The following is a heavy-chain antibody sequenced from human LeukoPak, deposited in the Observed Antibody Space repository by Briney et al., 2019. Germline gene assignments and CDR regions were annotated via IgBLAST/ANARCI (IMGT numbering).Heavy chain of an antibody. CDR2: ISWNSGSI. D-gene: IGHD1-20*01. V-gene: IGHV3-9*01. CDR1: GFTFDDYA. J-gene: IGHJ3*02. Sequence: GGSLRLSCAASGFTFDDYAMHWVRQAPGKGLEWVSGISWNSGSIGYADSVKGRFTISRDNAKNSLYLQMNSLRAEDTALYYCATRLTDDAFDIWGQGTMVTVSS. CDR3: ATRLTDDAFDI.